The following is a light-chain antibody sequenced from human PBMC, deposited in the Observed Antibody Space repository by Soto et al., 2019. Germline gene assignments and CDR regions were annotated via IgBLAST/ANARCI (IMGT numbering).Light chain of an antibody. CDR3: QQYDNSPPSVT. CDR2: GAS. J-gene: IGKJ3*01. V-gene: IGKV3-20*01. CDR1: QSVSSDY. Sequence: EIVLTQSPDTLSLSPGERATLSCRASQSVSSDYLVWYQQKPGQAPRLLIYGASRRATGIPDRFSGSGSGTDFILTIIRLEPEDFAVYYCQQYDNSPPSVTFGPGTKVDIK.